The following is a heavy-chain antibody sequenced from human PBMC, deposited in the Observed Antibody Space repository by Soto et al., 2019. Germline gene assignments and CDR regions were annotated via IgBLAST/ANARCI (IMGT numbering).Heavy chain of an antibody. V-gene: IGHV4-31*03. Sequence: QVQLQESGPGLVKPSQTLSLTCSVSGGSISRGDYYWSWIRQHPGRGLEWIGYIYHSGRTNYNPSLKSRVFISVDTSKSQFSLNLTSVTVADTAVYRCARVGSDFDAFDIWGQGTMVTVSS. CDR1: GGSISRGDYY. J-gene: IGHJ3*02. CDR2: IYHSGRT. D-gene: IGHD3-16*01. CDR3: ARVGSDFDAFDI.